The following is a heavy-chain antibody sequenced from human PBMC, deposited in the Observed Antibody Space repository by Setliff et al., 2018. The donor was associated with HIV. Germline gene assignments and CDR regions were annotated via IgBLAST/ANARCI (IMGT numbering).Heavy chain of an antibody. V-gene: IGHV4-30-4*08. Sequence: SETLSLTCTVSGGSISSDDYYWNWIRQPPGKDLEWIGYITYSGSAYYNPSLKSRVTISIDTSNNQISLRLSSVTAADTAMCYCVRDDYGYNGKGFDYWGPGTLVTVSS. D-gene: IGHD4-17*01. J-gene: IGHJ4*02. CDR2: ITYSGSA. CDR3: VRDDYGYNGKGFDY. CDR1: GGSISSDDYY.